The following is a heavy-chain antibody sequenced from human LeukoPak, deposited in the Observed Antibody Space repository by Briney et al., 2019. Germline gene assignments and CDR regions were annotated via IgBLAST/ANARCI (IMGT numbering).Heavy chain of an antibody. CDR2: IGSSGSTI. D-gene: IGHD2-2*01. V-gene: IGHV3-11*04. CDR3: ARDSPSSTGWGY. CDR1: GFTFSDYY. Sequence: GGSLRLPCAASGFTFSDYYMSWIRQAPGMGLEWVSYIGSSGSTIYYADSVKGRFTISRDNAKNSLYLQMNGLRAEDTAVYYCARDSPSSTGWGYWGQGTLVTVSS. J-gene: IGHJ4*02.